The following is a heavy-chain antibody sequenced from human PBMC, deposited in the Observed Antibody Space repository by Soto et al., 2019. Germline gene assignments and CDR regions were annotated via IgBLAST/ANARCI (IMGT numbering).Heavy chain of an antibody. V-gene: IGHV3-53*01. D-gene: IGHD3-3*01. CDR2: IYSGGST. CDR3: ARENPSGFWSGYYDY. CDR1: GFTVSSNY. J-gene: IGHJ4*02. Sequence: EVQLVESGGGLIQPGGSLRLSCAASGFTVSSNYMSWVRQAPGKGLEWVSVIYSGGSTYYADSVKGRFTISRDNSKNTLYLQMNSLRAEDTAVYYCARENPSGFWSGYYDYWGQGTLVTVSS.